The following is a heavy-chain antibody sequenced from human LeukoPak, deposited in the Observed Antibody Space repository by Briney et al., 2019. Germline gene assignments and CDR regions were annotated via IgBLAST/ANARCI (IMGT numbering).Heavy chain of an antibody. CDR1: GYTFTGYY. V-gene: IGHV1-2*04. D-gene: IGHD2-2*01. J-gene: IGHJ5*02. CDR3: ARGPYCSSTSCRSPRGWFDP. CDR2: INPNSGGT. Sequence: ASVKVSCKASGYTFTGYYVHWVRQAPGQGLEWMGWINPNSGGTNYAQKFQGWVTMTRDTSISTAYMELSRLRSDDTAVYYCARGPYCSSTSCRSPRGWFDPWGQGTLVTVSS.